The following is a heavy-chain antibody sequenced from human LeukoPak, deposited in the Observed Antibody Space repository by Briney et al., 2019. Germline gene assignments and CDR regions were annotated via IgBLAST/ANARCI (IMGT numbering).Heavy chain of an antibody. D-gene: IGHD1-26*01. CDR1: GGTFSSYT. V-gene: IGHV1-69*02. CDR2: IIPILGIA. J-gene: IGHJ4*02. Sequence: ASVKVSCKASGGTFSSYTISWVRQAPAQGLEWMGRIIPILGIANYAQKFQGRVTITADKSTSTAYMELSSLRSEDTAVYYCARVQEVGAFDYWGQGTLVTVSS. CDR3: ARVQEVGAFDY.